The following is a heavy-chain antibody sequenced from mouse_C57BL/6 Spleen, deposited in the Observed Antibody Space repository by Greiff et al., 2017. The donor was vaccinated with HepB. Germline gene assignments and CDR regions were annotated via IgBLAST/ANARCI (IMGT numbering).Heavy chain of an antibody. CDR3: ARSSLLRDFDY. V-gene: IGHV5-12*01. J-gene: IGHJ2*01. Sequence: EVQLVESGGGLVQPGGSLKLSCAASGFTFSDYYMYWVRQTPEKRLEWVAYISNGGGSTYYPDTVKGRFTISRDNAKNTLYLQMSRLKSEDTAMYYCARSSLLRDFDYWGQGTTLTVSS. CDR1: GFTFSDYY. CDR2: ISNGGGST. D-gene: IGHD1-1*01.